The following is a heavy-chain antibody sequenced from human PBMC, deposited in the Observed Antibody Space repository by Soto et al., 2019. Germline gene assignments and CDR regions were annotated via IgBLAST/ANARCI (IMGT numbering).Heavy chain of an antibody. Sequence: GGSLRRSCAASGFTFSSYGMHWARQAPGKGLEWVAVIWYDGSNKYYADSVKGRFTISRDNSKNTLYLQMNSLRAEDTAVYYCARDETTTTLGYWGQGTLVTVS. V-gene: IGHV3-33*01. CDR1: GFTFSSYG. J-gene: IGHJ4*02. D-gene: IGHD1-1*01. CDR3: ARDETTTTLGY. CDR2: IWYDGSNK.